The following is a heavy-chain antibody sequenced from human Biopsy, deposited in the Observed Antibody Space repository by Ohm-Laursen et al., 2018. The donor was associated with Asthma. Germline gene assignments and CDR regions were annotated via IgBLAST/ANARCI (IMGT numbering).Heavy chain of an antibody. CDR1: PGSINDYY. D-gene: IGHD6-13*01. Sequence: GTLSLTCTVSPGSINDYYRNWIRQFPGKGLEWIGYVHSTGSTRFNPSLKSRLTISVDTSVDQVSLKLTSVTAADTAVYYCARATSTWSQSGPHYFDHWGQGTLVTVSS. J-gene: IGHJ4*02. CDR2: VHSTGST. CDR3: ARATSTWSQSGPHYFDH. V-gene: IGHV4-59*01.